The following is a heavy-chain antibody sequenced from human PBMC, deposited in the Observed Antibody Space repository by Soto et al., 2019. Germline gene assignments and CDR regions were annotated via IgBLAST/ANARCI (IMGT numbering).Heavy chain of an antibody. V-gene: IGHV3-23*01. Sequence: GGSLRLSCAASGFIFSDYAMSWVRQAPGKGLEWVAGMGGANGDTYYAESVRGRFAIFRDNSKNTLYLQMNSLRAEDTAVYYCAKDPSSFYRQLDWFDPWGQGTLVTVSS. CDR2: MGGANGDT. CDR1: GFIFSDYA. CDR3: AKDPSSFYRQLDWFDP. D-gene: IGHD5-18*01. J-gene: IGHJ5*02.